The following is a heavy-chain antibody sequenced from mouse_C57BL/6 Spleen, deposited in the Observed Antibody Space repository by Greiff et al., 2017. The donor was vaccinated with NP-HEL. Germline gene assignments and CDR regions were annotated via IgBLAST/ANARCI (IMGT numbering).Heavy chain of an antibody. V-gene: IGHV5-17*01. D-gene: IGHD1-1*01. CDR3: ARSYYGSSYVLFDY. J-gene: IGHJ2*01. CDR1: GFTFSDYG. CDR2: ISSGSSTI. Sequence: EVKLVESGGGLVKPGGSLKLSCAASGFTFSDYGMHWVRQAPEKGLEWVAYISSGSSTIYYADTVKGRFTISRDNAKNTLFLQMTSLRSEDTAMYYCARSYYGSSYVLFDYWGQGTTLTVSS.